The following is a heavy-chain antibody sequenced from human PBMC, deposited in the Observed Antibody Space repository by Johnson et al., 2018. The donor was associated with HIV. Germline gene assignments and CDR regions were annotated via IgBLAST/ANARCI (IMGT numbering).Heavy chain of an antibody. CDR3: ARDREDGLDAFDI. CDR2: ISYDGSNK. J-gene: IGHJ3*02. V-gene: IGHV3-30*14. Sequence: QVQLVESGGGVVQPGRSLRLSCAASGFTFSSYAMHWVRQAPGKGLEWVAVISYDGSNKYYADSVKGRFTISRDNSKNTLYLQMNSLRAEDTAVYYCARDREDGLDAFDIWGQGTMVTVSS. D-gene: IGHD5-24*01. CDR1: GFTFSSYA.